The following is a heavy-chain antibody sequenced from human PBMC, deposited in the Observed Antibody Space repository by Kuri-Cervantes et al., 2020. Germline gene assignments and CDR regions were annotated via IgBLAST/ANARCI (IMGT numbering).Heavy chain of an antibody. CDR2: IYPGDSDT. D-gene: IGHD4-17*01. CDR1: GYSFTSYW. Sequence: GESLKISCKGSGYSFTSYWIGWVRQMPGKGLEWMGIIYPGDSDTRYSPSFQGQITISADKSISTAYLQWSSLKASDTAMYYCARQGQDYGDYLNYWGQGTPVTVSS. CDR3: ARQGQDYGDYLNY. J-gene: IGHJ4*02. V-gene: IGHV5-51*01.